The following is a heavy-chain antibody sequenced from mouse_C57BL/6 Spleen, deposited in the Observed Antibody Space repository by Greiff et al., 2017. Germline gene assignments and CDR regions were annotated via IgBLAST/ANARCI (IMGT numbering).Heavy chain of an antibody. CDR2: INPNNGGT. CDR3: ARWRIYFITTVVANYYAMDY. CDR1: GYTFTDYN. V-gene: IGHV1-22*01. Sequence: EVKLMESGPELVKPGASVKMSCKASGYTFTDYNMHWVKQSHGKSLEWIGYINPNNGGTSYNQKFKGKATLTVNKSSSTAYMELRSLTSEDSAVYYCARWRIYFITTVVANYYAMDYWGQGTSVTVSS. J-gene: IGHJ4*01. D-gene: IGHD1-1*01.